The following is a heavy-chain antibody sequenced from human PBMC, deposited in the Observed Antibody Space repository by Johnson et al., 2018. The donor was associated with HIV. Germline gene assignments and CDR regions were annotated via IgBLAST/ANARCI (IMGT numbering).Heavy chain of an antibody. V-gene: IGHV3-9*01. J-gene: IGHJ3*02. CDR3: AKVRERPVTTRSDAFDI. CDR1: GFTFDDYA. Sequence: VESGGGLVQPGRSLRLSCAASGFTFDDYAMHWVRQAPGKGLEWVSGISWNSGSIGYADSVKGRFTISRDNAKNSLYLQMKSLRAEDTALYYCAKVRERPVTTRSDAFDIWGQGTMVTVSS. D-gene: IGHD4-17*01. CDR2: ISWNSGSI.